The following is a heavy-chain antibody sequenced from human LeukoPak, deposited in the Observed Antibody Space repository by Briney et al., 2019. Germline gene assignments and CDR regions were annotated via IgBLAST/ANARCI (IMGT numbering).Heavy chain of an antibody. V-gene: IGHV1-8*01. CDR1: GYTFTSYD. Sequence: ASVKVSCKASGYTFTSYDINWVRQATGQGLEWMGWMNPNSGNTGYAQKFQGRVIMTRNTSISTAYMELSSLRSEDTAVYYCASGLARNYGSGSYYYYYGMDVWGQGTTVTVSS. CDR3: ASGLARNYGSGSYYYYYGMDV. J-gene: IGHJ6*02. D-gene: IGHD3-10*01. CDR2: MNPNSGNT.